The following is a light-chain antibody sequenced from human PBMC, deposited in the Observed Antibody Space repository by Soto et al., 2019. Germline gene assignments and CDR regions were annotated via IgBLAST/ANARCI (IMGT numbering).Light chain of an antibody. CDR3: CSYTSSSTVV. CDR2: EVS. J-gene: IGLJ2*01. V-gene: IGLV2-14*01. CDR1: SSDVGGYNY. Sequence: QSVLTQPASVSGSPGQSITISCTGTSSDVGGYNYVSWYQQHPGKAPKLMIYEVSNRPSGVSNRFSGSKSGNTASLTISGLQADDEADYYCCSYTSSSTVVFGGGTKLTVL.